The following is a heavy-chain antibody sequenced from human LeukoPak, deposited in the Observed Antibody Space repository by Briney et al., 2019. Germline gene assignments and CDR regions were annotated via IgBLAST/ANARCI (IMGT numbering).Heavy chain of an antibody. Sequence: PGGSLRLSCSGSGFTFTNYAMHWVRQAPGKGLKYVSAISSNGGSTYHADSVKGRFTISRDNSKNTLYLQMSSLRAEDTAVYYCVKGTGTKYYYYGMDVWGQGTTVTVSS. CDR2: ISSNGGST. CDR1: GFTFTNYA. V-gene: IGHV3-64D*06. J-gene: IGHJ6*02. CDR3: VKGTGTKYYYYGMDV. D-gene: IGHD3/OR15-3a*01.